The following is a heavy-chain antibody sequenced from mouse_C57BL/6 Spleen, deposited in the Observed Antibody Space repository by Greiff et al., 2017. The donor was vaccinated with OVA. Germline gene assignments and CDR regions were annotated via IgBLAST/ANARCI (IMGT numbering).Heavy chain of an antibody. D-gene: IGHD1-1*01. V-gene: IGHV1-64*01. CDR1: GYTFTSYW. Sequence: VQLQQPGAELVKPGASVKLSCKASGYTFTSYWMHWVKQRPGQGLEWIGMIHPNSGSTNYNEKFKSKATLTVDKSSSTAYMQLSSLTSEDSAVYYCAIPTYGSSSDDYWGQGTTLTVSS. J-gene: IGHJ2*01. CDR3: AIPTYGSSSDDY. CDR2: IHPNSGST.